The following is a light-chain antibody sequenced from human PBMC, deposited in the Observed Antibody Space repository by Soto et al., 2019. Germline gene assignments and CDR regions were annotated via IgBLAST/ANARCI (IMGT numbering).Light chain of an antibody. V-gene: IGKV4-1*01. CDR1: QSVLYRSNNKNY. J-gene: IGKJ5*01. CDR2: WAS. CDR3: QQYYSTPPT. Sequence: DIVMTQSPDSLAVSLGERATINCKSSQSVLYRSNNKNYLAWYQQKQGQPPQLLIYWASTRESGVPDRFSGSRGGIDFTLTISSLQAEDVAVYYCQQYYSTPPTFGQGTRLEIK.